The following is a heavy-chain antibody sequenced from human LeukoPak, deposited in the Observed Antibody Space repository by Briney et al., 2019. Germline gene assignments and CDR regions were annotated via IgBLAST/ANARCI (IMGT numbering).Heavy chain of an antibody. V-gene: IGHV3-23*01. J-gene: IGHJ4*02. CDR1: GFPFSSYA. CDR2: ISGSGGST. Sequence: GGSLRLSCAASGFPFSSYAMSWVRQAPGKRLEWISAISGSGGSTYYADSVKGRFTISRDNSKNTLYLQMNSLRAEDTAVYYCAKALYSSGWFSSSYWGQGTLVTVSS. CDR3: AKALYSSGWFSSSY. D-gene: IGHD6-19*01.